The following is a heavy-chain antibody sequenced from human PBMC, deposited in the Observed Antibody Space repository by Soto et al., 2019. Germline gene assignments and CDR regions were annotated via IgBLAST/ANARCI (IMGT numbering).Heavy chain of an antibody. J-gene: IGHJ3*02. CDR1: GGSFSGYY. CDR3: ARGPYYDILTGYSPGAFDI. CDR2: INHSGST. Sequence: PSETLSLTCAVYGGSFSGYYWSWIRQPPGKGLEWIGEINHSGSTNYNPSLKSRVTISVDTSKNQFSLKLSSVTAADTAVYYCARGPYYDILTGYSPGAFDIWGQGTMVTVSS. D-gene: IGHD3-9*01. V-gene: IGHV4-34*01.